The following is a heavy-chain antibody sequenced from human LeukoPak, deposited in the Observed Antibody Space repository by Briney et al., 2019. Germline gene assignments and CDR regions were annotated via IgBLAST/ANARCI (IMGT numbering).Heavy chain of an antibody. Sequence: GGSLRLSCAASGFTFNNYAMTWVRQAPGQGLEWVSAISGSGGTTYYPDSVRGRFTISRDNSKNTLYLQMNSQRAEDTAVYYCAKGLINDWSALENWGQGTLVTVSS. V-gene: IGHV3-23*01. CDR1: GFTFNNYA. CDR2: ISGSGGTT. J-gene: IGHJ4*02. CDR3: AKGLINDWSALEN. D-gene: IGHD3-9*01.